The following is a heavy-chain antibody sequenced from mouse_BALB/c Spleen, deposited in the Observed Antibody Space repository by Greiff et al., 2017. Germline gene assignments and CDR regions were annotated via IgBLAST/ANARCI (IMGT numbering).Heavy chain of an antibody. Sequence: VQLKESGGGLVQPGGSRKLSCAASGFTFSSFGMHWVRQAPEKGLEWVAYISSGSSTIYYADTVKGRFTISRDNPKNTLFLQMTSLRSEDTAMYYCARGGYGNRAMDYWGQGTSVTVSS. V-gene: IGHV5-17*02. D-gene: IGHD2-1*01. CDR3: ARGGYGNRAMDY. CDR2: ISSGSSTI. CDR1: GFTFSSFG. J-gene: IGHJ4*01.